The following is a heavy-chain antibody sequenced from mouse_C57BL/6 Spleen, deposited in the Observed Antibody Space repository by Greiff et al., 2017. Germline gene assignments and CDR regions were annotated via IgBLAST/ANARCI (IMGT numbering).Heavy chain of an antibody. D-gene: IGHD1-1*01. V-gene: IGHV1-69*01. CDR1: GYTFTSYW. J-gene: IGHJ2*01. CDR2: IDPSDSYT. Sequence: QVQLQQPGAELVMPGASVKLSCKASGYTFTSYWMHWVKQRPGQGLEWIGEIDPSDSYTNYNQKFTGKSTLTVDKSSSTAYMQLSSLTSEDSAVYYCARRGYYGSSLDFDYGGQGTTLTVSS. CDR3: ARRGYYGSSLDFDY.